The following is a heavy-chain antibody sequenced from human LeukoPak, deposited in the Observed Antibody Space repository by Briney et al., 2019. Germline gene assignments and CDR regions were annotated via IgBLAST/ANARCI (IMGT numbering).Heavy chain of an antibody. CDR2: IWYDGSNK. D-gene: IGHD2-21*02. J-gene: IGHJ6*03. CDR1: GFTFSSYG. CDR3: AKDLWPGDCVWYYYMDV. V-gene: IGHV3-33*06. Sequence: PGRSLRLSCAASGFTFSSYGMHWVRQAPGKGLEWVAVIWYDGSNKYYADSVKGRFTISRDNSKNTLYLQMNSLRAEDTAVYYCAKDLWPGDCVWYYYMDVWGKGTTVTVSS.